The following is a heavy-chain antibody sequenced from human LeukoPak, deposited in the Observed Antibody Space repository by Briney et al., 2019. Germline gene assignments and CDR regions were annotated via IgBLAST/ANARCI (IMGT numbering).Heavy chain of an antibody. CDR1: GYTFTGYY. D-gene: IGHD1-20*01. J-gene: IGHJ5*02. Sequence: VASVKVSCKASGYTFTGYYMHWVRQAPGQGLEWMGWINPNSGGTNYAQKFQGRVTMTRDTSISTAYMELSRLRSDDTAVYYCARGVTGTTTRNWFDPWGQGTLVTVSS. V-gene: IGHV1-2*02. CDR3: ARGVTGTTTRNWFDP. CDR2: INPNSGGT.